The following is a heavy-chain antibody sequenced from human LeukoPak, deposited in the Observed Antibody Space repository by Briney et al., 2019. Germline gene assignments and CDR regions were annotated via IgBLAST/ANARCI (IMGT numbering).Heavy chain of an antibody. Sequence: GGSLRLSCAASGFTFSSYWMSWVRQAPGKGLEWVANIKQDGSEKYYVDSVKGRFTISRDNAKNSLYLQMNSLRAEDTAVYYCARPSIAARRGLWYFDLWGRGTLVTVSS. CDR2: IKQDGSEK. CDR1: GFTFSSYW. J-gene: IGHJ2*01. V-gene: IGHV3-7*01. CDR3: ARPSIAARRGLWYFDL. D-gene: IGHD6-6*01.